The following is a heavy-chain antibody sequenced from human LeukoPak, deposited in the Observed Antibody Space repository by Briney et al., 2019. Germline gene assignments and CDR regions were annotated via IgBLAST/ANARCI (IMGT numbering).Heavy chain of an antibody. CDR1: GFTFSPFS. Sequence: GGSLRLSCAASGFTFSPFSMNWVRQAPGKGLEWVSYIDGSSSITFYTDSVKGRFTISRDNAKNLLYLQMNSLGDEDTAVYYCAREASVTNWYFDLWGRGALVSVSS. V-gene: IGHV3-48*02. CDR3: AREASVTNWYFDL. D-gene: IGHD2-2*01. J-gene: IGHJ2*01. CDR2: IDGSSSIT.